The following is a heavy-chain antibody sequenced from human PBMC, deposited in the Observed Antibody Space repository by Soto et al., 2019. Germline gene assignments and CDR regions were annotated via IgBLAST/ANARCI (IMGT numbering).Heavy chain of an antibody. CDR1: GGSISSGGYY. D-gene: IGHD5-12*01. CDR2: IYYSGST. J-gene: IGHJ6*03. V-gene: IGHV4-31*03. CDR3: ARDKGYSGYYYYYYMDV. Sequence: QVQLQESGPGLVKPSQTLSLTCTVSGGSISSGGYYWSWIRQHPGKGLEWIGYIYYSGSTYYNPSLKSRVTISVDTSKNQFSLKLRSVTAAATAVYYCARDKGYSGYYYYYYMDVCGKGTTVTVSS.